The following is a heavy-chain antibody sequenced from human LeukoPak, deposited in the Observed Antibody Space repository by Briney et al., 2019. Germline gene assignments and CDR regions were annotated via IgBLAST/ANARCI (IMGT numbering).Heavy chain of an antibody. CDR1: GFTFDDYA. J-gene: IGHJ6*02. CDR2: ISEDGGTT. V-gene: IGHV3-43*02. D-gene: IGHD4/OR15-4a*01. CDR3: ARDTSFNYGAHAMDV. Sequence: GGSLRLSCAASGFTFDDYAMHWVRQAPGKGLEWICLISEDGGTTYYADSVKGRFTISRDNSKNTLYLQLNSLRGEDTAIYYCARDTSFNYGAHAMDVWGQGTTVTVSS.